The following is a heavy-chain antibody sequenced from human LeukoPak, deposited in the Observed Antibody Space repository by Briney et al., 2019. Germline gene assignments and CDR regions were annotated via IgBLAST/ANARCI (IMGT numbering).Heavy chain of an antibody. CDR2: IYPDDSEI. V-gene: IGHV5-51*01. CDR1: GYTFGRYW. J-gene: IGHJ5*02. Sequence: GESLKISCNTSGYTFGRYWIAWVRQMPGKGLEWMGFIYPDDSEIRCSPSFQGQVTISADKSINTAYLQWNSLKASDTAMYYCARRPLHSQNWLAPWGQGTLVTVSS. CDR3: ARRPLHSQNWLAP.